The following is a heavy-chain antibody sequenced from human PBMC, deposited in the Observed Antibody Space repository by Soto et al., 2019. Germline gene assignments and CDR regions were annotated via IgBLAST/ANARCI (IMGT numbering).Heavy chain of an antibody. J-gene: IGHJ5*02. Sequence: ASVKVSCKASGYTFTSYYMHWVRQAPGQGLEWMGVINPSGGSTSYAQNFQGRVTMTRDTSTSTVYMELSSLRSEDTAVYYCARAPIFGVVTVHRRYWFDPGGQGTLVTVSS. CDR2: INPSGGST. V-gene: IGHV1-46*01. CDR3: ARAPIFGVVTVHRRYWFDP. D-gene: IGHD3-3*01. CDR1: GYTFTSYY.